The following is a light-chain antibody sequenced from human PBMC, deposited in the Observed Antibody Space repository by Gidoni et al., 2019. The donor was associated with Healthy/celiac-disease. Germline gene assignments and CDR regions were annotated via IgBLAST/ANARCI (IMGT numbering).Light chain of an antibody. CDR2: AAS. CDR3: QQSYRTHLT. V-gene: IGKV1-39*01. J-gene: IGKJ4*01. CDR1: QSISSY. Sequence: DSQMTQSPSSLSASVGDRVTITCRASQSISSYLNWYQQKPGKAPKLLIYAASSLQSGVPSRFSGCGSGTDFTLTISSLQPEAFATYYCQQSYRTHLTFGGGTKVEIK.